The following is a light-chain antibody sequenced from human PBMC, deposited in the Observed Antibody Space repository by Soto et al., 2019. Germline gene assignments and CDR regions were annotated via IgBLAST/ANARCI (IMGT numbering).Light chain of an antibody. CDR3: QQYATSPWT. CDR1: QSVSSNY. Sequence: EIVLTQSPGTLSLSPGERATLSCWASQSVSSNYSAWYQQKPGQSPRLLIYGASTRATGIPDRFSGSGSGTDFTLTISRLEPEDFAVYYCQQYATSPWTFGQGTKVEIK. V-gene: IGKV3-20*01. CDR2: GAS. J-gene: IGKJ1*01.